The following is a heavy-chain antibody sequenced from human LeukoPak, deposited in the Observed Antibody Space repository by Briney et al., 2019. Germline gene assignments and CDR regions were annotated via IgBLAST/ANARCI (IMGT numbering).Heavy chain of an antibody. Sequence: SETLSLTCTVSGVSISSYYWSWIRQPPGKGLEWIGYIYYSGSTNYNPSLKSRVTISVDTSKNQFSLKLSSVTVADTAVYYCARDRVYYYGMDVWGQGTTVTVSS. CDR1: GVSISSYY. CDR2: IYYSGST. CDR3: ARDRVYYYGMDV. V-gene: IGHV4-59*01. D-gene: IGHD3-10*01. J-gene: IGHJ6*02.